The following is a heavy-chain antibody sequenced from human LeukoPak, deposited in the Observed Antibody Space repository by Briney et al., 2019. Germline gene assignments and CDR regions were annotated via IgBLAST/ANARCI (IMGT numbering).Heavy chain of an antibody. CDR2: IKQDDSEK. CDR1: GFTFSTSW. CDR3: AKTGNYNWNGFDY. Sequence: GGSLRLSCAASGFTFSTSWMSWVRQAPGKGLEWVANIKQDDSEKYYLDSVKGRFTISRDNSKNTLYLQMNSLRVEDSAVYYCAKTGNYNWNGFDYWGQGTLVTVSS. J-gene: IGHJ4*02. D-gene: IGHD1-20*01. V-gene: IGHV3-7*02.